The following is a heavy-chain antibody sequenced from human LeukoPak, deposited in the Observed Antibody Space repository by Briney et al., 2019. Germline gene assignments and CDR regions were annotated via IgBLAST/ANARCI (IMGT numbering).Heavy chain of an antibody. V-gene: IGHV3-48*03. J-gene: IGHJ4*02. D-gene: IGHD6-19*01. Sequence: GGSLRLSCAASGFTFSNYAMNWARQAPGKGLEWVSYISSSGSTIYYADSVKGRFTISRDNAKNSLYLQMNSLRAEDTAVYYCARDGGSAWFLDYWGQGTLVTVSS. CDR1: GFTFSNYA. CDR3: ARDGGSAWFLDY. CDR2: ISSSGSTI.